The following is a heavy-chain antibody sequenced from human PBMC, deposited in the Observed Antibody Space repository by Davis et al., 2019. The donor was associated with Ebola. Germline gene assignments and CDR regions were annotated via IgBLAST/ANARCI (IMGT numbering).Heavy chain of an antibody. J-gene: IGHJ4*02. CDR2: ISGSGGST. CDR3: AKYGVSVVGATRGGFDY. D-gene: IGHD1-26*01. Sequence: GESLKISCAASGFTFSIYAMSWVRQAPGKGLEWVSAISGSGGSTYYADSVKGRFTISRDNSKNTLYLQMNSLRAEDTAVYYCAKYGVSVVGATRGGFDYWGQGTLVTVSS. V-gene: IGHV3-23*01. CDR1: GFTFSIYA.